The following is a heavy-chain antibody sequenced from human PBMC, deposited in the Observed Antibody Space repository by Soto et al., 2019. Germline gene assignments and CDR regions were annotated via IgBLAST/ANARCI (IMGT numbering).Heavy chain of an antibody. CDR3: ARGRGYSYGLDP. Sequence: SETLSLTCTVSGDSISSNTNYWSWIRQPPGEGLEWIGFISYSGTTPYSPSLKSRVAISLDTSKNQFSLSLSSVTATDTAVYYCARGRGYSYGLDPWGQGTLVTVS. V-gene: IGHV4-30-4*01. D-gene: IGHD5-18*01. CDR1: GDSISSNTNY. CDR2: ISYSGTT. J-gene: IGHJ5*02.